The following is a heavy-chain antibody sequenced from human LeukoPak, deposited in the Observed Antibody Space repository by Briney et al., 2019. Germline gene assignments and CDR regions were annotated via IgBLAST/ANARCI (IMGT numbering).Heavy chain of an antibody. V-gene: IGHV4-59*12. CDR1: GGSISSYY. D-gene: IGHD2-8*01. CDR2: IYYSGST. CDR3: ATLPMGIVPDV. J-gene: IGHJ6*02. Sequence: ETLSLTCTVSGGSISSYYWSWIRQPPGKGLEWIGYIYYSGSTNYNPSLKSRVTISVDTSKNQFSLKLSSVTAADTAVYYCATLPMGIVPDVWGQGTTVTVSS.